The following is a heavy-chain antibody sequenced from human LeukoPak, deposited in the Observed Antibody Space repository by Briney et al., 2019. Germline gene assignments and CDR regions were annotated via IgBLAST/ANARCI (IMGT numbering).Heavy chain of an antibody. CDR1: GFTFSSYA. Sequence: GGSLRLSCAASGFTFSSYAMHWVRQAPGKGLEWVAVISYDGSNKYYADSVKGRFTISRDNSKNTLYLQMNSLRAEDTAVYYCARRGVGGDGYNDYWGQGTLVTVSS. J-gene: IGHJ4*02. D-gene: IGHD5-24*01. CDR2: ISYDGSNK. V-gene: IGHV3-30*04. CDR3: ARRGVGGDGYNDY.